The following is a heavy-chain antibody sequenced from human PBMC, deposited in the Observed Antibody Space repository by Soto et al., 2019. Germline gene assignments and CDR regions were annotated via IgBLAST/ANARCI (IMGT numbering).Heavy chain of an antibody. Sequence: GGSLRLSCTASGFTFGDYAMSWFRQAPGKGLEWVGFIRSKAYGGTTEYAASVKGRFTISRDDSKSIAYLQMNSLKTEDTAVYYCTRNFLYYGSGSYNLPQYYYYYYMDVWGKGTTVTVSS. CDR1: GFTFGDYA. D-gene: IGHD3-10*01. V-gene: IGHV3-49*03. J-gene: IGHJ6*03. CDR2: IRSKAYGGTT. CDR3: TRNFLYYGSGSYNLPQYYYYYYMDV.